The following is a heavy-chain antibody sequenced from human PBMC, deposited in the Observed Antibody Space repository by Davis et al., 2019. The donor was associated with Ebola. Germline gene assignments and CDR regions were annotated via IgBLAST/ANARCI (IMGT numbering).Heavy chain of an antibody. V-gene: IGHV3-21*01. CDR1: GFTFSNYS. CDR3: AREGSITIFGVVGGRYYFDY. J-gene: IGHJ4*02. CDR2: ISSSSSYI. D-gene: IGHD3-3*01. Sequence: GGSLRLSCAASGFTFSNYSMNWVRQAPGKGLEWVSSISSSSSYIYYADSVKGRFTISRDNAKNSLYLQMNSLRAEDTAVYYCAREGSITIFGVVGGRYYFDYWGQGTLVTVSS.